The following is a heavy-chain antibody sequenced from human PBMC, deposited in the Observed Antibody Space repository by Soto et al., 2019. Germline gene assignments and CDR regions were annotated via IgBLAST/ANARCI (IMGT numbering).Heavy chain of an antibody. CDR3: AADPYNWNYWLDP. J-gene: IGHJ5*02. D-gene: IGHD1-20*01. CDR2: IVVSSGNT. CDR1: GFTFISSA. Sequence: GASVKVSCKASGFTFISSAVQWVRQARGQRLEWIGWIVVSSGNTNYAQKFRERVTITRDMSTGTAYMELSSLRSEDTAVYYCAADPYNWNYWLDPWGQGTLVTVSS. V-gene: IGHV1-58*01.